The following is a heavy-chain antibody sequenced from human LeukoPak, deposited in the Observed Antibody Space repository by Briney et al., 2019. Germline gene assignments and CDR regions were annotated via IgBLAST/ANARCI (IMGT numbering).Heavy chain of an antibody. CDR2: IYHSGST. CDR1: GGSISSGGYC. CDR3: ARVHEYYDFWSGYFDY. J-gene: IGHJ4*02. Sequence: PSQTLSLTCAVSGGSISSGGYCWSWIRQPPGKGLEWIGYIYHSGSTYYNPSLKSRVTISVDRSKNQFSLKLSSVTAADTAVYYCARVHEYYDFWSGYFDYWGQETLVTVSS. V-gene: IGHV4-30-2*01. D-gene: IGHD3-3*01.